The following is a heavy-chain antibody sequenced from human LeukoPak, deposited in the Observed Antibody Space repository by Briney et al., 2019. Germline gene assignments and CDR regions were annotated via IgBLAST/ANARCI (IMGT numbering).Heavy chain of an antibody. Sequence: SETLSLTCAVYGGSFSGYYWSWIRQPPGKGLEWIGEINHSGSTSYNPSLKSRVTISVDTSKNQFSLKLSSVTAADTAVYYCARGIRDYVWGSYRFQHWGQGTLVTVSS. CDR2: INHSGST. V-gene: IGHV4-34*01. CDR1: GGSFSGYY. D-gene: IGHD3-16*02. J-gene: IGHJ1*01. CDR3: ARGIRDYVWGSYRFQH.